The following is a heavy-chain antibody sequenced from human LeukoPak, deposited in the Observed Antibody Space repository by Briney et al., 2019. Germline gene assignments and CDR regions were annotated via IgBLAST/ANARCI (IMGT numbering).Heavy chain of an antibody. CDR1: GGTFSSYA. CDR3: ARDGYYYDSSGYYYDWFDP. CDR2: IIPIFGTA. J-gene: IGHJ5*02. V-gene: IGHV1-69*06. D-gene: IGHD3-22*01. Sequence: SVKVSCKASGGTFSSYAFSWVRQAPGQGLEWMGRIIPIFGTANYAQKFQGRVTITADKSTSTAYMELSSLRSEDTAVYYCARDGYYYDSSGYYYDWFDPWGQGTLVTVSS.